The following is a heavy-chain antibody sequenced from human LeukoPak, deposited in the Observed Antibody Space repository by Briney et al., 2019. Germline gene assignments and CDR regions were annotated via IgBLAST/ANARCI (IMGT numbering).Heavy chain of an antibody. CDR2: ISRSGSTK. CDR1: GFTFSDYN. CDR3: ARVLRYCSGGNCYSGGLGYMDV. J-gene: IGHJ6*03. V-gene: IGHV3-11*01. Sequence: GGSLRLSCAASGFTFSDYNMRWLRQAPGKGLEWVSSISRSGSTKYYADSVKGRFTISRDNARNSLFLQMNSLRAEDTAVYYCARVLRYCSGGNCYSGGLGYMDVWGKGTTVTISS. D-gene: IGHD2-15*01.